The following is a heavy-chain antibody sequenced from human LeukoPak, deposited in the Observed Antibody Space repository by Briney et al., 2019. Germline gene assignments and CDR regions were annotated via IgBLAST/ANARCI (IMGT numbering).Heavy chain of an antibody. D-gene: IGHD2-2*01. Sequence: PGGPLRLSCAASGFSLSSHGMSWVRQAPGKGLEWVSGIIGGAGGTYYADSVKGRFTISRDNAKNTLYLQMNSLRAEDTAVYYCAHGSMYQLDYWGQGTLVTVSS. J-gene: IGHJ4*02. CDR1: GFSLSSHG. CDR2: IIGGAGGT. V-gene: IGHV3-23*01. CDR3: AHGSMYQLDY.